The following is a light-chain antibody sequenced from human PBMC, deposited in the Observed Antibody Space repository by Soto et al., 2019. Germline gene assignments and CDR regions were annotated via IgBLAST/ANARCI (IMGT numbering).Light chain of an antibody. CDR3: QQYDNLPYT. V-gene: IGKV1-33*01. J-gene: IGKJ2*01. CDR1: QDITNY. Sequence: DIQMTQSPSSLSASVGDRVTITCQASQDITNYLSWYQQKPGKAPKLLIYDASDLETGVPSRFSGSGSGRDFTFTISSLQPEDIATYYWQQYDNLPYTFGQGTKLEIK. CDR2: DAS.